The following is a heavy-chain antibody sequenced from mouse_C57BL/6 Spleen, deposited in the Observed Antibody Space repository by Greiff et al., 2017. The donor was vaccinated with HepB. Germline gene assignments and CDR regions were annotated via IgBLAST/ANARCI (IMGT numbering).Heavy chain of an antibody. CDR1: GYTFTDYN. V-gene: IGHV1-22*01. J-gene: IGHJ3*01. Sequence: EVQLQQSGPELVKPGASVKMSCKASGYTFTDYNMHWVKQSHGKSLEWIGYINPNNGGTSYNQKFKGKATLTVNKSYSTAYMELRSLTSEDSAVYYCASYYDYEGAWFAYWGQGTLVTVSA. CDR3: ASYYDYEGAWFAY. D-gene: IGHD2-4*01. CDR2: INPNNGGT.